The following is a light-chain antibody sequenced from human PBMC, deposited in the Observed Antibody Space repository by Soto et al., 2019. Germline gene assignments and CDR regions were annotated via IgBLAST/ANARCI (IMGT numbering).Light chain of an antibody. CDR2: DGS. CDR3: QQYNRYWT. CDR1: QSISSW. Sequence: DIQMTQSPSTLSASVGDRVTITCRASQSISSWLAWYQQKPGKAPKLLIYDGSSLESGVPSRFSGSGSGTEFTLTISSLKPDDFATYYCQQYNRYWTFGQGPKVDI. J-gene: IGKJ1*01. V-gene: IGKV1-5*01.